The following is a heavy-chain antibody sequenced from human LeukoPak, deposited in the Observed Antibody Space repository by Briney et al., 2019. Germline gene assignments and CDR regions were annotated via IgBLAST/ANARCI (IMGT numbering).Heavy chain of an antibody. CDR2: ISSGGRTT. CDR3: ARGGLTSSSWDY. CDR1: GFTFDDYA. J-gene: IGHJ4*02. D-gene: IGHD6-6*01. V-gene: IGHV3-48*03. Sequence: GRSLRLSCAASGFTFDDYAMHWVRQAPGKGLDWVSYISSGGRTTYYADSVKGRFTISRDNAKNSLYLQMNSLRAEDTAVYYCARGGLTSSSWDYWGQGTLVTVSS.